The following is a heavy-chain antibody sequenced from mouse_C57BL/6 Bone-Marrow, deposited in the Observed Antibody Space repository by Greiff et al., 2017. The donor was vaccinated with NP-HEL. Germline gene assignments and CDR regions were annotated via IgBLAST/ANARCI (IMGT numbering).Heavy chain of an antibody. CDR1: GYTFTDYE. D-gene: IGHD2-3*01. Sequence: QVHVKQSGAELVRPGASVTLSCKASGYTFTDYEMHWVKQTPVHGLEWIGAIDPETGGTAYNQKFKGKAILTADKSSSTAYMELRSLTSEDSAVYYCTRKWLLNSLDYWGQGTTLTVSS. V-gene: IGHV1-15*01. J-gene: IGHJ2*01. CDR3: TRKWLLNSLDY. CDR2: IDPETGGT.